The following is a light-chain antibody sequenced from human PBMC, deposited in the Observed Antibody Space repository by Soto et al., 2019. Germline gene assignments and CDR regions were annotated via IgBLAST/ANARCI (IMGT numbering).Light chain of an antibody. Sequence: DIPMTQSPSTLSASVGDRVAITCRASQSINGWLAWYQQRPGKAPNLLIYDASNLQSGVPSRFSGSGSGTEFTLTISSLQPDDFATYYCQQYNNRPWTFGQGTKVEI. CDR2: DAS. CDR1: QSINGW. J-gene: IGKJ1*01. CDR3: QQYNNRPWT. V-gene: IGKV1-5*01.